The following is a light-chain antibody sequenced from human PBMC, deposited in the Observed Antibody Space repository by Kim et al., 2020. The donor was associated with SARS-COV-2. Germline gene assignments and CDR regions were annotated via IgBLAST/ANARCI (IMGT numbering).Light chain of an antibody. CDR2: DAS. J-gene: IGKJ5*01. CDR3: QQRSNWIT. Sequence: SLSPGERATLSCRASQSVNSYLAWYQQKPGQAPRLLIYDASNRATGIPARFSGSGSGTDFTLTISSLEPEDFAVYYCQQRSNWITFGQGTRLEIK. CDR1: QSVNSY. V-gene: IGKV3-11*01.